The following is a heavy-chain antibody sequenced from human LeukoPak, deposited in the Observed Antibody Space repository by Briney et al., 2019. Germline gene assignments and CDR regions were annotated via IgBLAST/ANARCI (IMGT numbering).Heavy chain of an antibody. CDR2: IWYDGSNK. D-gene: IGHD2-2*01. Sequence: AGGSLRLSCAASGFTFSSYGMHWVRQAPGKGLEWVTVIWYDGSNKYYADSVKGRFTISRDNSKNTLYLQMNSLRAEDTAVYYCARAGYCSSTACLDYWGQGTLDTVSS. CDR1: GFTFSSYG. CDR3: ARAGYCSSTACLDY. V-gene: IGHV3-33*01. J-gene: IGHJ4*02.